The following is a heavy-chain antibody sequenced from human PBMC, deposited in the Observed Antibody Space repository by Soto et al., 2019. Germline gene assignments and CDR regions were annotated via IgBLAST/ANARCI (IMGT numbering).Heavy chain of an antibody. D-gene: IGHD1-26*01. CDR3: ATDSPNVGIGYFDS. J-gene: IGHJ4*02. CDR2: IVSGGST. V-gene: IGHV3-53*01. Sequence: EVQVVESGGDLIQPGGSLRLSCAASGFKVGSSYVTWVRQAPGKCLEWVSVIVSGGSTHYADSVTGRFTVARDVSNNTVYLHMSSLRAEDTAVYFCATDSPNVGIGYFDSWGLGTLVTVSS. CDR1: GFKVGSSY.